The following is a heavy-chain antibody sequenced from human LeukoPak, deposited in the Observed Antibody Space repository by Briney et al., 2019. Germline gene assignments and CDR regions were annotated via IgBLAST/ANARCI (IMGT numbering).Heavy chain of an antibody. J-gene: IGHJ4*02. CDR3: TRNFDIDQ. Sequence: GGSLRLSCTASGLTFSWMSWVRQAPGKGLEWVANINQDGSEKYYVDSVKGRFTISRDNAKNSLYLQMNSLRADDTAVYYCTRNFDIDQWGQGTLVTVSS. D-gene: IGHD3-9*01. V-gene: IGHV3-7*01. CDR2: INQDGSEK. CDR1: GLTFSW.